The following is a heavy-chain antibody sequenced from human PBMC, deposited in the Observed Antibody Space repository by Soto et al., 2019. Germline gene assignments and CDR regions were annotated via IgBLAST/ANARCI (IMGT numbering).Heavy chain of an antibody. J-gene: IGHJ1*01. V-gene: IGHV3-30-3*01. CDR1: GFTFSSYA. D-gene: IGHD6-13*01. Sequence: GGSLRLSCAASGFTFSSYAMHWVRQAPGKGLEWVAVISYDGSNKYYADSVKGRFTISRDNSKNTLYLQMNSLRAEDTAVYYCARDRGGIAAAEGIQHWGQGTLVTVSS. CDR3: ARDRGGIAAAEGIQH. CDR2: ISYDGSNK.